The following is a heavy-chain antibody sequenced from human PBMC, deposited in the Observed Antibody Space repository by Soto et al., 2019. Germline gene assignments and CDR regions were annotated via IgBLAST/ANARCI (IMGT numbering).Heavy chain of an antibody. Sequence: GGSLRLSCAASGFNFSPFWMHWVRQAPGKGLEWISHIGGGGFTTIYADSVKGRFTISRDDAKNTLYLQMNSLRVEDTAVYYCARDQYYDFWSGYYRAYGMDVWGQGTTVTVSS. CDR2: IGGGGFTT. CDR1: GFNFSPFW. D-gene: IGHD3-3*01. J-gene: IGHJ6*02. CDR3: ARDQYYDFWSGYYRAYGMDV. V-gene: IGHV3-74*01.